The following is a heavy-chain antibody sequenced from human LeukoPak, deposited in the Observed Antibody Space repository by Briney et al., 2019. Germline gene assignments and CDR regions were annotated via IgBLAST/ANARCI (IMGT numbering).Heavy chain of an antibody. CDR1: GGSFSGYY. J-gene: IGHJ4*02. CDR3: AKMVDTAMVGGLYFDY. CDR2: INHSGST. D-gene: IGHD5-18*01. Sequence: PSETLSLTCAVYGGSFSGYYCSWIRQPPGKGLEWIGEINHSGSTNYNPSLKSRVTISVDTSKNQFSLKLSSVTAADTAVYYCAKMVDTAMVGGLYFDYWGQGTLVTVSS. V-gene: IGHV4-34*01.